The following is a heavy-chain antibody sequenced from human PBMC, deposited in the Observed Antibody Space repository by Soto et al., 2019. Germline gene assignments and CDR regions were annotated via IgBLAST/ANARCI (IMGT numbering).Heavy chain of an antibody. D-gene: IGHD2-2*01. J-gene: IGHJ6*03. CDR3: ARGSYQLLSAAFYYYYYMDV. V-gene: IGHV3-7*01. CDR2: IKQDGSEK. CDR1: GFTFSNAW. Sequence: PGGSLRLSCAASGFTFSNAWINWVRQAPGKGLEWVANIKQDGSEKYYVDSVKGRFTISRDNAKNSLYLQMNSLRAEDTAVYYCARGSYQLLSAAFYYYYYMDVWGKGTTVTVSS.